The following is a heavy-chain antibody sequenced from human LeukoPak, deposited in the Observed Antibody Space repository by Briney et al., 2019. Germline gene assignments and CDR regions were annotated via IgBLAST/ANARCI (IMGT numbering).Heavy chain of an antibody. V-gene: IGHV3-23*01. CDR1: GFTFSSYG. J-gene: IGHJ4*02. D-gene: IGHD3-22*01. CDR3: ASQYYYDTSGHYRERDY. CDR2: ISGSGGST. Sequence: GGSLRLSCAASGFTFSSYGMSWVRQAPGKGLEWVSAISGSGGSTYYADSVKGRFTISRDNAKNTLYLQMNSLRAEDTAVYYCASQYYYDTSGHYRERDYWGQGILVTVSS.